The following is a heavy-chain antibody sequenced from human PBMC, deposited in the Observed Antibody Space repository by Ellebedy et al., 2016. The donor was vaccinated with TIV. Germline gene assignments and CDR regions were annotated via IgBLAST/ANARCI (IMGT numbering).Heavy chain of an antibody. V-gene: IGHV3-13*01. CDR2: IGTAGDT. CDR3: ARATEGLDY. CDR1: GFTFSSYD. D-gene: IGHD1-14*01. Sequence: GESLKLSCAASGFTFSSYDLHWVRQVTGKGLEWVSAIGTAGDTYYPGSVKGRFTITRENAKNSLYLQMNSLRAGDTAVYYWARATEGLDYWGQGTLVTVSS. J-gene: IGHJ4*02.